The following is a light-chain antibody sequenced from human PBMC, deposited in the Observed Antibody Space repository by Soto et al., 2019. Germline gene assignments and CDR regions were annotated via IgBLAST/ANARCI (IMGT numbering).Light chain of an antibody. CDR2: DAS. V-gene: IGKV3-11*01. Sequence: EVELTQSPATLSLSPGESATLSLMAIQSVTAFFAWCQQKPGLPPRLLIYDASTRATGIPARFSGSGSGTDFTLTISSLEPEDFAVYYCQQRSNWPPAITFGQGTRLEIK. CDR3: QQRSNWPPAIT. CDR1: QSVTAF. J-gene: IGKJ5*01.